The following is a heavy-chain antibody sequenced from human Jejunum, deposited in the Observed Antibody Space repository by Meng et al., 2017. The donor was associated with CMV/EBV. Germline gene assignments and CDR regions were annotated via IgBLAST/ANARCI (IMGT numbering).Heavy chain of an antibody. Sequence: SGFTFSSYWMSWVRQAPGKGLEWVANIKQDGSEKYYVDSVKGRFTISRDNAKNSLYLQMNSLRAEDTAVYYCARGSAAAGPDYFDYWGQGTLVTVSS. V-gene: IGHV3-7*01. CDR2: IKQDGSEK. CDR1: GFTFSSYW. J-gene: IGHJ4*02. CDR3: ARGSAAAGPDYFDY. D-gene: IGHD6-13*01.